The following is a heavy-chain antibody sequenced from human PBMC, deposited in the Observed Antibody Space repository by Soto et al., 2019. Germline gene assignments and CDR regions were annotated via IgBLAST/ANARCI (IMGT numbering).Heavy chain of an antibody. CDR2: IYYSGST. D-gene: IGHD3-3*01. CDR1: GGSISSYY. J-gene: IGHJ6*02. CDR3: ARDRRYYDFWSGYYPQYYYYYGMDV. V-gene: IGHV4-59*01. Sequence: QVQLQESGPGLVKPSETLSLTCTVSGGSISSYYWSWIRQPPGKGLEWIGYIYYSGSTNYNPSLKSRVTISVDTSKNQFSLKLSSVTAADTAVYYCARDRRYYDFWSGYYPQYYYYYGMDVWGQGTTVTVSS.